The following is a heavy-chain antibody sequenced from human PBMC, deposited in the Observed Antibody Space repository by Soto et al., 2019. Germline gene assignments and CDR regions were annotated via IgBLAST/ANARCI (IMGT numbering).Heavy chain of an antibody. CDR1: GFTFSSYS. D-gene: IGHD5-12*01. J-gene: IGHJ6*02. V-gene: IGHV3-21*06. Sequence: EVQLVESGGGLVKPGGSLRLSCAASGFTFSSYSMNWVRQAPGKGLEWVSSISSSSSYIQYADSVKGRFTISRDNAKNSQYLQINSLRAEDTAVYYCARGYGGYERYYGMDVWGQGTTVTVSS. CDR3: ARGYGGYERYYGMDV. CDR2: ISSSSSYI.